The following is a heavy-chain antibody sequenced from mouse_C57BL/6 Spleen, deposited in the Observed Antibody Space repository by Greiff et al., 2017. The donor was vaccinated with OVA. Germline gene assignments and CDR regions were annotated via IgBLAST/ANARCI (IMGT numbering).Heavy chain of an antibody. V-gene: IGHV1-18*01. CDR1: GYTFTDYN. J-gene: IGHJ4*01. CDR3: ARGNYYYGSPYAMDY. Sequence: EVQLVESGPELVKPGASVKIPCKASGYTFTDYNMDWVKQSHGKSLEWIGDINPNNGGTIYNQKFKGKATLTVDKSSSTAYMELRSLTSEDTAVYYCARGNYYYGSPYAMDYWGQGTSVTVSS. D-gene: IGHD1-1*01. CDR2: INPNNGGT.